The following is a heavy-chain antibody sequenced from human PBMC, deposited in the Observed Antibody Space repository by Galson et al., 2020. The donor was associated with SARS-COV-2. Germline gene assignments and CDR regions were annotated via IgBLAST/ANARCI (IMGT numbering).Heavy chain of an antibody. Sequence: QAGGSLRLSCAASGFTFSNYAMRWVRQAPEKGLEWVSDISGSGGSSSTYYGDSVKGRFTISRDNSRNTLYLQMNSLRAEDTAVYYCAKASGWYGGNSEIDHWGQGTLVTVSS. CDR3: AKASGWYGGNSEIDH. CDR1: GFTFSNYA. CDR2: ISGSGGSSST. V-gene: IGHV3-23*01. J-gene: IGHJ4*02. D-gene: IGHD6-19*01.